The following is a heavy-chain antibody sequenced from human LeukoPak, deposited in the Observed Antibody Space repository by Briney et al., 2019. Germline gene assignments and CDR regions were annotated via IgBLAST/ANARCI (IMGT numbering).Heavy chain of an antibody. Sequence: GGSLRLSCAASGFTFNTYAMGWVRQAPEKGLEWVSTISTGGENTHYADSVRGRFSISRDNSKNTLYLQMESLRADDTALYYCARDVGPVLFDYWVQGIQVTVSS. CDR2: ISTGGENT. CDR1: GFTFNTYA. V-gene: IGHV3-23*01. D-gene: IGHD3-10*01. J-gene: IGHJ4*02. CDR3: ARDVGPVLFDY.